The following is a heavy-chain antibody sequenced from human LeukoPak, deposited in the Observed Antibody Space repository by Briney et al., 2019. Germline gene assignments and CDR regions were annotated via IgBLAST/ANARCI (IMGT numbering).Heavy chain of an antibody. Sequence: SETLSLTCSVSGGSISTYYWNWIRQTPGKGLEWIGHISYGNTDYNPSLKSRVTISVDTSKNQFPLKLTSVTAADTAVYYCARDKAHSYGRYFDPWGQGALVTVSS. J-gene: IGHJ5*02. CDR1: GGSISTYY. V-gene: IGHV4-59*01. D-gene: IGHD5-18*01. CDR2: ISYGNT. CDR3: ARDKAHSYGRYFDP.